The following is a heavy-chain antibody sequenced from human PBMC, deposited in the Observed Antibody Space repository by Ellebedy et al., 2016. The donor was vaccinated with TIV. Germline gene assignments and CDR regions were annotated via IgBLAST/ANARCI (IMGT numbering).Heavy chain of an antibody. CDR1: GGSISSYY. CDR3: ARVSGIAAANDAFDI. Sequence: SETLSLXCTVSGGSISSYYWSWIRQPPGKGLEWIGYIYYSGSTNYNPSLKSRVTISVDTSKNQFSLKLSSVTAADTAVYYCARVSGIAAANDAFDIWGQGTMVTVSS. CDR2: IYYSGST. D-gene: IGHD6-13*01. J-gene: IGHJ3*02. V-gene: IGHV4-59*01.